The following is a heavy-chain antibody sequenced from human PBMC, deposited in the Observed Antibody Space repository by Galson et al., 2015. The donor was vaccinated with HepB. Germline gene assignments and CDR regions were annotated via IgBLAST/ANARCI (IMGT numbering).Heavy chain of an antibody. CDR1: GYTFTTYA. D-gene: IGHD2-21*02. Sequence: SVKVSCKASGYTFTTYAIHWVRQAPGQRLEWMGWINAGNGDTKYSQKFQGRATITRDTSASTAYMELNSLTSEDTAVHYCAGGTAVGGLYYGMDVWGQGTTVTVSS. J-gene: IGHJ6*02. CDR2: INAGNGDT. V-gene: IGHV1-3*01. CDR3: AGGTAVGGLYYGMDV.